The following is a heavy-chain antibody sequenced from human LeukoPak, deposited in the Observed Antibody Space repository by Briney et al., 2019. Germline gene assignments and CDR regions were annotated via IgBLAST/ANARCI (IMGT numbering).Heavy chain of an antibody. D-gene: IGHD3-10*01. CDR3: ARGRVLLWFGELGHYYFDY. V-gene: IGHV4-34*01. Sequence: PSETLSLTCAVYGGSFSGYYWSRIRQPPGKGLEWLGEINHSGSTNYNPSLKSRVTISVDTSKNQFSLKLSSVTAADTAVYYCARGRVLLWFGELGHYYFDYWGQGTLVTVSS. CDR2: INHSGST. CDR1: GGSFSGYY. J-gene: IGHJ4*02.